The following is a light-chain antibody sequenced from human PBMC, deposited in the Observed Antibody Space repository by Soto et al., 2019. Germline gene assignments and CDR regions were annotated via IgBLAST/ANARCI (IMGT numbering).Light chain of an antibody. V-gene: IGKV3-15*01. CDR1: QSIKNL. CDR3: QQYHNWPIT. CDR2: YAS. J-gene: IGKJ5*01. Sequence: TQSPATLSVSPGEGATLSCRASQSIKNLLAWYQQRPGQSPRLLLYYASTRATGVPARFSGSGSGTDFTLAISSLQSEDFAVYYCQQYHNWPITFGQGTRLEIK.